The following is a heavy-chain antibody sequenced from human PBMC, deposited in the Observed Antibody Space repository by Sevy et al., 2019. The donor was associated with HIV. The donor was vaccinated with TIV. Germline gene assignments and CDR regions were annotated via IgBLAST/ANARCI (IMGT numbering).Heavy chain of an antibody. CDR2: IGGSADYT. V-gene: IGHV3-23*01. Sequence: GGSLRLSCVTSGFTFSSYAMSWVRQTPGKGLEWVSAIGGSADYTYYADSVKGRFTISRDNSKNTLYLQMNGLRAEDTAVYYWAKEGSEHSYSDDWGQGTLVTVSS. CDR1: GFTFSSYA. J-gene: IGHJ4*02. CDR3: AKEGSEHSYSDD. D-gene: IGHD3-10*01.